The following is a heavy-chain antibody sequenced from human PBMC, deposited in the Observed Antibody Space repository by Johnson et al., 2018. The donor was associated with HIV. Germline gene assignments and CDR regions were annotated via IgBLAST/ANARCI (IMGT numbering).Heavy chain of an antibody. CDR3: AKSRDLVGAVAFDI. Sequence: QVQLVESGGGVVQPGGSLRLSCAASGFTFSTSGMHWVRQAPGKGLEWVAVISNDGSNKYYVDSVKGRFTISRDNSKNTLYLQMNSLRPEDTSVYYCAKSRDLVGAVAFDIWGQGTMVTVSS. D-gene: IGHD1-26*01. V-gene: IGHV3-30*18. CDR1: GFTFSTSG. J-gene: IGHJ3*02. CDR2: ISNDGSNK.